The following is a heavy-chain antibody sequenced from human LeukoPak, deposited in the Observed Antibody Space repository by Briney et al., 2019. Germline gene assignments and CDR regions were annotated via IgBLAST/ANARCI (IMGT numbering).Heavy chain of an antibody. CDR3: ARRLLGYCSGGSCEYYFDY. CDR2: IYSGDSDT. Sequence: ESLKIFCRSSGYRLSSYWIGWVRQIPGKGLEWMGIIYSGDSDTRYSPPFQGQVTISADKSISTAYLQWSSLKASDTGMYYCARRLLGYCSGGSCEYYFDYWGQGTLVTASS. V-gene: IGHV5-51*01. J-gene: IGHJ4*02. CDR1: GYRLSSYW. D-gene: IGHD2-15*01.